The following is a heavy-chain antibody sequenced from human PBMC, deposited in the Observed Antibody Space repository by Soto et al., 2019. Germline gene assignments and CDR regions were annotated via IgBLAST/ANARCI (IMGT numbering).Heavy chain of an antibody. J-gene: IGHJ4*02. D-gene: IGHD3-16*01. CDR3: ARIWGVGGYALIY. Sequence: QVQLVESGGGLVKPGGSLRLSCAASGFTFSDFYMSWIRQAPGKGLEWISYISSSGTTTYYTDSVKGRFTISRDNAKNSLYLQMNTLIDEDTAVYYCARIWGVGGYALIYWGQGTLVTVSS. V-gene: IGHV3-11*01. CDR2: ISSSGTTT. CDR1: GFTFSDFY.